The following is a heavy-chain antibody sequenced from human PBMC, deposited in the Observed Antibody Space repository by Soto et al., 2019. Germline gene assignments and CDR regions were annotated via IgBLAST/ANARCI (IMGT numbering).Heavy chain of an antibody. Sequence: VGSLRLSSAASGFTFSSYAMSLVSQAPGKGLEWVSAISGSGGTTYYADSVQGPFTISRDHSKKTLYLQMNSLRAEDTVVYYCAKDLTENTIYWGQGTLVTVSS. CDR1: GFTFSSYA. V-gene: IGHV3-23*01. CDR3: AKDLTENTIY. D-gene: IGHD1-7*01. CDR2: ISGSGGTT. J-gene: IGHJ4*02.